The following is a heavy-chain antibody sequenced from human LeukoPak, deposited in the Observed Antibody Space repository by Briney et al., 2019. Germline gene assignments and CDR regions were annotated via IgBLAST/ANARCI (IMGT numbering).Heavy chain of an antibody. CDR2: TYYKSKWYN. D-gene: IGHD3/OR15-3a*01. V-gene: IGHV6-1*01. CDR3: ARWLHGLAHFDF. J-gene: IGHJ4*02. Sequence: SQTLSLTCAISGDSVSSNNAAWNWIRQSPSRGLEWLGRTYYKSKWYNNYAVSVKSRITINADTSKNQFSLQLNSVTPEDTALYCCARWLHGLAHFDFWGQGTLVTVSS. CDR1: GDSVSSNNAA.